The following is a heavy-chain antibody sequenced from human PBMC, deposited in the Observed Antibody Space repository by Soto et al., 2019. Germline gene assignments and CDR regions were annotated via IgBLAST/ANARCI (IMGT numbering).Heavy chain of an antibody. Sequence: QVQLQESGPGLVKPSETLSLTCTVSGGSISSYYWSWIRQPPGKGLEWIGYIYYSGSTNYNPSLKSRFTLSVDTSNNQFSLKLSSVTAADTAMYYCARLGSGSFRDWGQGTLVTVSS. CDR2: IYYSGST. CDR1: GGSISSYY. J-gene: IGHJ4*02. V-gene: IGHV4-59*08. CDR3: ARLGSGSFRD. D-gene: IGHD1-26*01.